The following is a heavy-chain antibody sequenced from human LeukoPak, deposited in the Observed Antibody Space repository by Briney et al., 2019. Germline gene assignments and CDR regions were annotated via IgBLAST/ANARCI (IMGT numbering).Heavy chain of an antibody. CDR1: GGSISSRSYY. CDR3: ARLYCSGGSCYGAFDI. Sequence: SETLSLTCTVSGGSISSRSYYWGWIRQPPGKGLEWIGSIHYGGSTYYNPSLKSRLTISVDTSKNQFSLKLSSVTAADTAVYYCARLYCSGGSCYGAFDIWGQGTMVTVSS. D-gene: IGHD2-15*01. CDR2: IHYGGST. V-gene: IGHV4-39*01. J-gene: IGHJ3*02.